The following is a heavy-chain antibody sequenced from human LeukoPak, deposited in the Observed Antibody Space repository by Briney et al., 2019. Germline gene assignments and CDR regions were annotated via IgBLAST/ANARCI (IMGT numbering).Heavy chain of an antibody. J-gene: IGHJ4*02. D-gene: IGHD3-16*02. CDR1: GFTFSSYW. Sequence: TGGSLRLSCAASGFTFSSYWMRWVRQAPGKGLVWVSRINSDGSSTSYADSVKGRFTISRDNAKNTLYLQMSSLRAEDTAVYYCAKDGYYDYVWGSYPAYYFDYWGQGTLVTVSS. V-gene: IGHV3-74*01. CDR3: AKDGYYDYVWGSYPAYYFDY. CDR2: INSDGSST.